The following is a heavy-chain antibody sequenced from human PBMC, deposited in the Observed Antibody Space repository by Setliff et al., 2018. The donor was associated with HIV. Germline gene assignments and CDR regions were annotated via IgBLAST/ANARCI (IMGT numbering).Heavy chain of an antibody. CDR1: GYTFSSNY. D-gene: IGHD3-10*01. J-gene: IGHJ4*02. Sequence: ASVKVSCKASGYTFSSNYMHWVRQAPGQGLEWMGLINPTGDITFYPQMFQDRVTMTRDTSIATAYMELKRLKSDDTAVYYCARVSDFFASGSYYNPYFDLWGQGTLVTVSS. V-gene: IGHV1-46*01. CDR2: INPTGDIT. CDR3: ARVSDFFASGSYYNPYFDL.